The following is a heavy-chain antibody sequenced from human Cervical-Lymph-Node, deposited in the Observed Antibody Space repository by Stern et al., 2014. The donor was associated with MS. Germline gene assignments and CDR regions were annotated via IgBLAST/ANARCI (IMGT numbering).Heavy chain of an antibody. CDR1: GYSFTNYW. Sequence: EVQLVQSGAEVKKPGASLKISCKGSGYSFTNYWIAWVRQMPGKGLEWMGVIYTGDSDMRYSPSFQGHVTMSVDKSISIAYLQWSSLKASDTAMYYCARRGMWHKNWFDPWGQGTLVTVSS. CDR3: ARRGMWHKNWFDP. V-gene: IGHV5-51*01. CDR2: IYTGDSDM. D-gene: IGHD2-21*01. J-gene: IGHJ5*02.